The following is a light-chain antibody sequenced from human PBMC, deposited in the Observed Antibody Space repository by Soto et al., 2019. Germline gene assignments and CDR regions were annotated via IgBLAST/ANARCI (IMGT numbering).Light chain of an antibody. CDR1: QSISSY. CDR2: VAS. CDR3: QQSASTPQT. J-gene: IGKJ3*01. Sequence: IIRARRILSKYVGDRVTITCRASQSISSYLHWYQQKPGKAPKLLINVASTLQSGVPSRFSGSGSGTDFTLAITSLQPEDFATYYCQQSASTPQTFDCRTEVDIK. V-gene: IGKV1-39*01.